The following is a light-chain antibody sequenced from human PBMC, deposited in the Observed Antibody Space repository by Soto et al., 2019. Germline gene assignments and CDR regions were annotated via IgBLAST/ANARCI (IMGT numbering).Light chain of an antibody. CDR3: SSYTSISTNV. J-gene: IGLJ6*01. V-gene: IGLV2-14*01. CDR1: SSDVGGYNF. CDR2: DVT. Sequence: QSALTQPASVSGSPGQSIPISCTGTSSDVGGYNFVSWYQQHPDKAPKLMIYDVTNRPSGVSNRFSGSKSGNTASLTISGLQAEDEADYYCSSYTSISTNVFGTGTKLTVL.